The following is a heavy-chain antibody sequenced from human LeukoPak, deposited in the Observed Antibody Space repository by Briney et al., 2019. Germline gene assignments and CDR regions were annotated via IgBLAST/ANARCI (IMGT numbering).Heavy chain of an antibody. D-gene: IGHD6-19*01. J-gene: IGHJ4*02. Sequence: SETLSLTCTVPGGSISSYYWSWIRQPPGKGLEWIGYIYYSGSTNYNPSLKSRVTISVDTSKNQFSLKLSSVTAADTAVYYCARGQRAVAGTIDYWGQGTLVTVSS. V-gene: IGHV4-59*01. CDR1: GGSISSYY. CDR2: IYYSGST. CDR3: ARGQRAVAGTIDY.